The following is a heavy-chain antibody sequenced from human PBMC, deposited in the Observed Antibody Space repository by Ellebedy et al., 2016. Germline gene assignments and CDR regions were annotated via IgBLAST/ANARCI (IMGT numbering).Heavy chain of an antibody. CDR2: ISGSGGST. CDR3: AKAGGEGYYDSSGYYWGVAHY. V-gene: IGHV3-23*01. J-gene: IGHJ4*02. Sequence: GESLKISXAASGFTFSSYAMSWVRQAPGKGLEWVSAISGSGGSTYYADSVKGRFTISRDNSKNTLYLQMNSLRAEDTAVYYCAKAGGEGYYDSSGYYWGVAHYWGQGTLVTVSS. CDR1: GFTFSSYA. D-gene: IGHD3-22*01.